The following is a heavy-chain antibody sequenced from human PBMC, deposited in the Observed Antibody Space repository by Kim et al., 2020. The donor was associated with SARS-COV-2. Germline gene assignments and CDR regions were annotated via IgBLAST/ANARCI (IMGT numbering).Heavy chain of an antibody. CDR1: GGSISSYY. V-gene: IGHV4-59*13. CDR3: ARGNDYGGSPTRY. D-gene: IGHD4-17*01. Sequence: SETLSLTCTVSGGSISSYYWSWIRQPPGKGLEWIGYIYYSGSTNYNPSLKSRVTISVDTSKNHFSLKLSSVTAADTAVYYCARGNDYGGSPTRYWGQGTLVTVSS. J-gene: IGHJ4*02. CDR2: IYYSGST.